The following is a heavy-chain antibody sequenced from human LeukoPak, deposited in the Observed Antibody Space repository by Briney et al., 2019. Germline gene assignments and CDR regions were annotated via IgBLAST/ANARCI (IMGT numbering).Heavy chain of an antibody. CDR1: GFTFSSYA. CDR3: AISAYYYDTSGYYSVSYDY. D-gene: IGHD3-22*01. CDR2: ISCSGGST. V-gene: IGHV3-23*01. Sequence: GGSLRLSCAASGFTFSSYAMSWVRQAPGKGLEWVSAISCSGGSTYYADSVKGRFTISRDNSKNTLYLQMNSLRAEDTAVYYCAISAYYYDTSGYYSVSYDYWGQGTLVTVSS. J-gene: IGHJ4*02.